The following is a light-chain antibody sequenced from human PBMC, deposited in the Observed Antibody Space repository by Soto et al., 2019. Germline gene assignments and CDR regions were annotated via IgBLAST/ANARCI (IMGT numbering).Light chain of an antibody. V-gene: IGKV3-20*01. CDR2: GAS. Sequence: EIGLTQSPGTVSLSPWERSTLSCRASQSVSSDYLAWYQQKAGQAPRLLIYGASSRATGIPDRFSGSGSGTDFTLTSSILDPEDSALYCCQQYGRSPRTFGQGTKVDIK. CDR3: QQYGRSPRT. CDR1: QSVSSDY. J-gene: IGKJ1*01.